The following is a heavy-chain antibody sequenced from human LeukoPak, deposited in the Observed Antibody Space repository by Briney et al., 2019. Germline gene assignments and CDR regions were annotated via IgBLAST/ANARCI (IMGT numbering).Heavy chain of an antibody. Sequence: PGGSLRLSCAASGFTFSSYAMHWVSQAPGKGLEWVAVISYDGSNKYYADSVKGRFTISRDNSKNTLYLQMNSLRAEDTAVYYCARSPHPHYYDSSGYYPYFDYWGQGTLVTVSS. CDR2: ISYDGSNK. V-gene: IGHV3-30*14. CDR3: ARSPHPHYYDSSGYYPYFDY. D-gene: IGHD3-22*01. CDR1: GFTFSSYA. J-gene: IGHJ4*02.